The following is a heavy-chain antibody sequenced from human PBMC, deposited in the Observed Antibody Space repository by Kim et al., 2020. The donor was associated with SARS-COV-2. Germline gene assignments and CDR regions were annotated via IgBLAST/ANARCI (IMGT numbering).Heavy chain of an antibody. Sequence: ASVKVSCRTSGYPFRTNGISWVRQAPGQGLEWMAWISANSGDTNYAQNLRGRVTVTTDTSTRTAYLELSTLRSDDTAVYYCARERDRRFEYWGLGTRVSV. CDR3: ARERDRRFEY. V-gene: IGHV1-18*04. CDR2: ISANSGDT. CDR1: GYPFRTNG. J-gene: IGHJ4*02.